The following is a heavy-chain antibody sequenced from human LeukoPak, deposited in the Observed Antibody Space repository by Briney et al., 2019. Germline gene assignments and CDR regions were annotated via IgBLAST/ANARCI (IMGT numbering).Heavy chain of an antibody. Sequence: SETQSLTCTVSGVSGGSFSTFPWTWIRQPPGKGLEYIGYIYTSGSTNYNPSLKSRVTMSVDTSKNQFYLKLSSVTAADTAVYYCASGYSTSLSAFDIWGQGTMVTVSS. V-gene: IGHV4-4*09. CDR1: GGSFSTFP. CDR3: ASGYSTSLSAFDI. J-gene: IGHJ3*02. CDR2: IYTSGST. D-gene: IGHD6-13*01.